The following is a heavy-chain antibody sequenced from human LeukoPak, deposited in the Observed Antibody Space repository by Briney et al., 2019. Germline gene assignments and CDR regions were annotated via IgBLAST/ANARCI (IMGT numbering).Heavy chain of an antibody. V-gene: IGHV3-23*01. CDR2: ISGSGGST. CDR3: ATLRRGYSYGSVDY. CDR1: GFTFSSYA. Sequence: PGGPLRLSCAASGFTFSSYAMSWVRQAPGKGLEWVSAISGSGGSTYYADSVKGRFTISRDNSKNTLYLQMNSLRAKDTAVYYCATLRRGYSYGSVDYWGQGTLVTVSS. D-gene: IGHD5-18*01. J-gene: IGHJ4*02.